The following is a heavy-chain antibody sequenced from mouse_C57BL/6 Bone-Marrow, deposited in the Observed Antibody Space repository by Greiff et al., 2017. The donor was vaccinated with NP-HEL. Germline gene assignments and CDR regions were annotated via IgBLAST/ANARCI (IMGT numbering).Heavy chain of an antibody. CDR2: IDPENGDT. V-gene: IGHV14-4*01. Sequence: EDQLQQSGAELVRPGASVKLSCTASGFNIKDDYMHWVKQRPEQGLEWIGWIDPENGDTEYASKFQGKATITADTSSNTAYLQLSSLTSEDTAVYYCTTGYYGSSPYYFDYWGQGTTLTVSS. J-gene: IGHJ2*01. CDR3: TTGYYGSSPYYFDY. D-gene: IGHD1-1*01. CDR1: GFNIKDDY.